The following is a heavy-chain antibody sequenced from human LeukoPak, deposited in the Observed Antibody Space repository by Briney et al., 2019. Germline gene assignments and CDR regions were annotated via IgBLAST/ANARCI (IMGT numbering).Heavy chain of an antibody. CDR1: GGSISSSSYY. CDR3: AVRNSYGPFVAFDI. CDR2: IYYSGSN. J-gene: IGHJ3*02. Sequence: ASETLSLTCTVSGGSISSSSYYWGWIRQPPGKGLEWIGSIYYSGSNYYTPSLNIPVTIYVDTSKNQFSLKLSSVTATDSAESYCAVRNSYGPFVAFDIGGQGTMVTVAS. V-gene: IGHV4-39*01. D-gene: IGHD5-18*01.